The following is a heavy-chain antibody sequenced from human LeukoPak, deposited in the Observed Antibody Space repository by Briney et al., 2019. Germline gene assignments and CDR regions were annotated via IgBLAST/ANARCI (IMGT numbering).Heavy chain of an antibody. CDR1: GGSFSGYY. CDR2: IYTSGST. V-gene: IGHV4-59*10. J-gene: IGHJ3*02. D-gene: IGHD3-9*01. Sequence: PSETLSLTCAVYGGSFSGYYWSWIRQPAGKGLEWIGRIYTSGSTNYNPSLKSRVTMSVDTSKNQFSLKLSSVTAADTAVYYCARATRVILTGYRHDAFDIWGQGTMVTVSS. CDR3: ARATRVILTGYRHDAFDI.